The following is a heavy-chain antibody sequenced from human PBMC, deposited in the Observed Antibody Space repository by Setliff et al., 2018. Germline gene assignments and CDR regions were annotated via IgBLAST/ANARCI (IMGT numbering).Heavy chain of an antibody. CDR3: ASNGYYFADAFDL. J-gene: IGHJ3*01. CDR2: INHSGGT. Sequence: SETLSLTCAVYGGSFSGYYWNWIRQPPGKGLERIGGINHSGGTNYNPSLKSRVTISVDTSKNQFSLKLSSVTAADTAVYYCASNGYYFADAFDLWGQGTLVTVS. CDR1: GGSFSGYY. V-gene: IGHV4-34*01. D-gene: IGHD3-22*01.